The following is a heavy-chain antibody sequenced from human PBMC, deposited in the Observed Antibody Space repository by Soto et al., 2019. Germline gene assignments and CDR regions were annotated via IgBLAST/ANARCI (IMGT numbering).Heavy chain of an antibody. CDR1: GFTVSSNY. Sequence: EVQLVESGGGLIQPGGSLRLSCAASGFTVSSNYMSWVRQAPGKGLEWVSVIYSGGSTYYADSVKGRFTISRDNSKNTLYLKMNSLRSEDTAVYYCARERCSCCSCYSYGMDVWGQGTTVTGSS. D-gene: IGHD2-15*01. CDR2: IYSGGST. J-gene: IGHJ6*02. V-gene: IGHV3-53*01. CDR3: ARERCSCCSCYSYGMDV.